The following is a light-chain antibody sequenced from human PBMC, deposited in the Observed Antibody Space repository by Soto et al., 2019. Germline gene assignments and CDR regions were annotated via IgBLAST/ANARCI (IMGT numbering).Light chain of an antibody. V-gene: IGKV1-27*01. J-gene: IGKJ4*01. CDR1: QGI. CDR3: QKYNSATLT. Sequence: DVQMTQSPSSLSAFVGDRVTITCRASQGIAPYATSTLQSGVPSRFSGSGSGTDFTLTINSLQPEDVGTYYCQKYNSATLTFGGGTKVDIK. CDR2: ATS.